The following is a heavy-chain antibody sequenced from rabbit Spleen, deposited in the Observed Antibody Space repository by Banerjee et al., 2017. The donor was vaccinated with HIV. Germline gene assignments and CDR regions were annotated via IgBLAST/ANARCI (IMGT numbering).Heavy chain of an antibody. D-gene: IGHD8-1*01. V-gene: IGHV1S45*01. Sequence: QEQLVESGGGLVQPEGSLTLTCKASGLDFSSSYWICWVRQAPGKGLEWISCIAGSSSGFTYSATWAKGRFTCSKTSSTTVTLQMTSLTVADTATYFCARDTGSSFSSYGMDLWGPGTLVTVS. CDR3: ARDTGSSFSSYGMDL. CDR1: GLDFSSSYW. CDR2: IAGSSSGFT. J-gene: IGHJ6*01.